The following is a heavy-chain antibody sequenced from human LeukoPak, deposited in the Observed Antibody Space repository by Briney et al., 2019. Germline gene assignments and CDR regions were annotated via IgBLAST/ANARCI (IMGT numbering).Heavy chain of an antibody. CDR1: GFTSTSYA. D-gene: IGHD1-1*01. CDR3: ARPRAMTTGVGRYFDL. Sequence: GGSLRLSCGASGFTSTSYAMSWIRQAPGKGLEWVSAINGGGENTYYGDSVKGRLTISRDNSKNTLYLQMNSLRAEDTATYYCARPRAMTTGVGRYFDLWGRGTLVTVSS. J-gene: IGHJ2*01. CDR2: INGGGENT. V-gene: IGHV3-23*01.